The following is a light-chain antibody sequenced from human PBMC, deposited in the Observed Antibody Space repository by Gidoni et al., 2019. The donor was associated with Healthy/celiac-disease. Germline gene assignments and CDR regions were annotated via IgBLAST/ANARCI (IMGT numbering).Light chain of an antibody. J-gene: IGLJ2*01. V-gene: IGLV3-25*03. CDR3: QSADSSGTYVV. CDR1: ALPKQY. CDR2: KDS. Sequence: SYELPQPPSLPVSPGQTARITCSGDALPKQYAYWYQQKPGQAPVLVIYKDSERPSGIPERFSGSSSGTTVTLTISGVQAEDEADYYCQSADSSGTYVVFGGGTKLTVL.